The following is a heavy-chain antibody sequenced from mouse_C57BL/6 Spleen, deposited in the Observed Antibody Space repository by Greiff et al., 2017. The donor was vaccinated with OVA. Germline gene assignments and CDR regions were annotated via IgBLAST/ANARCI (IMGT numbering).Heavy chain of an antibody. CDR1: GFTFSSYG. Sequence: EVQVVESGGDLVKPGGSLKLSCAASGFTFSSYGMSWVRQTPDKRLEWVATISSGGSYTYYPDSVKGRFTISRDNAKNTLYLQMSSLKSEDTAMYYCARQEAAYFDYWGQGTTLTVSS. V-gene: IGHV5-6*01. J-gene: IGHJ2*01. CDR3: ARQEAAYFDY. CDR2: ISSGGSYT.